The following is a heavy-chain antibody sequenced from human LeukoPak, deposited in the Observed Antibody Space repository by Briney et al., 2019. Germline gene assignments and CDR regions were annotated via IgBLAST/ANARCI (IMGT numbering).Heavy chain of an antibody. D-gene: IGHD3-10*01. CDR1: GFTFSSYA. CDR3: ARTTYGSGSFDY. Sequence: PGGSLRLSCAASGFTFSSYAMSWVRQAPGKGLEWVSAISGSGGSTYYADSVKGRFTISRDNAKNSLYLQMNSLRAEDTAVYYCARTTYGSGSFDYWGQGTLVTVSS. V-gene: IGHV3-23*01. CDR2: ISGSGGST. J-gene: IGHJ4*02.